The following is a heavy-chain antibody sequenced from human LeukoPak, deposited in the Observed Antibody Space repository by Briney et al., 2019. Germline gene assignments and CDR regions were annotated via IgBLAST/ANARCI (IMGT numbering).Heavy chain of an antibody. J-gene: IGHJ6*03. V-gene: IGHV1-2*02. CDR2: INPNSGGT. D-gene: IGHD2-2*01. CDR1: GYTFTGYY. CDR3: ARVGVVVVPAAQGTYYYYYYMDV. Sequence: ASVKVSCKASGYTFTGYYMHWVRQAPGQGLEWMGWINPNSGGTNYAQKFQGRVTMTRDTSISTAYMELSRLRSDDTAVYYCARVGVVVVPAAQGTYYYYYYMDVWSKGTTVTISS.